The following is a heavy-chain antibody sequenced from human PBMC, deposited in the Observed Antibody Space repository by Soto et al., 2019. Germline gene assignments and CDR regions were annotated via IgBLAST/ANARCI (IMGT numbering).Heavy chain of an antibody. D-gene: IGHD3-22*01. CDR1: GYRFTSYW. CDR2: IFPSDSDT. J-gene: IGHJ5*02. Sequence: GESLKISCRTSGYRFTSYWIAWVRQMPGKGLEWMGIIFPSDSDTRYSPSFQGQVTISADRSTSTVFLQWASLKASDTAVYFCARKDKSGYFNWFDPWSQGTLVT. CDR3: ARKDKSGYFNWFDP. V-gene: IGHV5-51*01.